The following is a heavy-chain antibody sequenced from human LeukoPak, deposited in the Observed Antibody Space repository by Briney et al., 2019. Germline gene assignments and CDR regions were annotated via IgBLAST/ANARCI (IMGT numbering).Heavy chain of an antibody. D-gene: IGHD6-19*01. V-gene: IGHV3-7*01. CDR3: ARDKVGGSMAGSNFDY. CDR1: GFTFSSYW. CDR2: IKQDGSEK. Sequence: GGSLRLSCAASGFTFSSYWMSWVRQAPGKGLEWVANIKQDGSEKYYVDSVKGRFTISRDNAKNSLFLRMNSLRGEDTAVYYCARDKVGGSMAGSNFDYWGQGTLVTVSS. J-gene: IGHJ4*02.